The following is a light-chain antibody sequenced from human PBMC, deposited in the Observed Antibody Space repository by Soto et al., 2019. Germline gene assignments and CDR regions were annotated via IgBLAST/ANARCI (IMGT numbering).Light chain of an antibody. J-gene: IGKJ4*01. CDR1: PSVSSSY. V-gene: IGKV3-20*01. CDR2: GAS. CDR3: QQYGSSLT. Sequence: EIVLTQSPGTLSLSPGERATLSCRASPSVSSSYLAWYQQKPGQAPRLLIYGASSRATGIPDRFSGSGSGTDFTLTISRLEPEDFAVYYCQQYGSSLTVGGGTKVEIK.